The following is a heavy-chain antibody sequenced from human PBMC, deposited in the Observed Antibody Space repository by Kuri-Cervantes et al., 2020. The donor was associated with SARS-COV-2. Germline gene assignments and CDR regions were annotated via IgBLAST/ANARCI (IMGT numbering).Heavy chain of an antibody. CDR2: ISGSGGST. J-gene: IGHJ3*02. CDR1: GFTFSSYA. D-gene: IGHD3-22*01. Sequence: GGSLRLSCAASGFTFSSYAMSWVRQAPGKGLEWVSAISGSGGSTYYADSVKGRFTISRDNSKNTLYLQMNSLRAEDTAVYYCAKDISYYDSSGYYSDAFDIWGQGTMVTVSS. V-gene: IGHV3-23*01. CDR3: AKDISYYDSSGYYSDAFDI.